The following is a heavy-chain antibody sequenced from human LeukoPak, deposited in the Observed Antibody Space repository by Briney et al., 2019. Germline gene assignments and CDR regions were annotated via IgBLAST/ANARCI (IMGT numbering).Heavy chain of an antibody. CDR3: ARGGKDLLWFGESLDY. Sequence: SETLSLTCAVYGGSLSGYYWSWIRQPPGKGLEWIGEINHSGSTNYNPSLKGRVTISVDTSKNQFSLKLSSVTAADTAVYYCARGGKDLLWFGESLDYWGQGTLVTVSS. D-gene: IGHD3-10*01. V-gene: IGHV4-34*01. J-gene: IGHJ4*02. CDR1: GGSLSGYY. CDR2: INHSGST.